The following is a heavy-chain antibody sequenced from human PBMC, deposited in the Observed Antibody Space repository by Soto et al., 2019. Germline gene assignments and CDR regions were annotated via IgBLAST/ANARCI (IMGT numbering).Heavy chain of an antibody. Sequence: QVQLVQSGAEVKKPGASVKVSCKAXGXXXXXXXXXXXRQATGQGLEWMGWMNPNSGNTGYAQKXXXXXXXXRXXXXXXXXXXXXXLRSEDTAVYYCAREKGRGKLDYWGQGTLVTVSS. V-gene: IGHV1-8*01. CDR1: GXXXXXXX. J-gene: IGHJ4*02. CDR2: MNPNSGNT. D-gene: IGHD1-1*01. CDR3: AREKGRGKLDY.